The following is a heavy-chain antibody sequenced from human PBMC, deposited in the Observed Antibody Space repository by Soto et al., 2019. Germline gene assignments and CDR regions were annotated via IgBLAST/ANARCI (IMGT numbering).Heavy chain of an antibody. Sequence: ASVKVSCKASGGTFSNSGISWVRQAPGQGLEWMGGIIPIFDTTNYAQKLQGRITIIADESTSTAYMELSSLRSEDTAVYYCARYYYGSGYYYYYYAMDVWGQGTTVTVSS. J-gene: IGHJ6*02. D-gene: IGHD3-10*01. CDR2: IIPIFDTT. V-gene: IGHV1-69*13. CDR1: GGTFSNSG. CDR3: ARYYYGSGYYYYYYAMDV.